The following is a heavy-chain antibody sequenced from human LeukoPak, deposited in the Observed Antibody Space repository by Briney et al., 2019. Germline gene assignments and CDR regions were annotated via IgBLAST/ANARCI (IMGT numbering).Heavy chain of an antibody. J-gene: IGHJ4*02. D-gene: IGHD3-22*01. CDR3: TRDVASSTYHFDSSGLLDY. CDR1: GFTFSSYW. V-gene: IGHV3-7*01. Sequence: PGGSLRLSCAASGFTFSSYWMSWVHQAPGKGLEWVANINEDGSKKYYVDSVKGRLTISRDNTEKSLYLQMDSLRGEDTAVYYCTRDVASSTYHFDSSGLLDYWGQGTLVTVSS. CDR2: INEDGSKK.